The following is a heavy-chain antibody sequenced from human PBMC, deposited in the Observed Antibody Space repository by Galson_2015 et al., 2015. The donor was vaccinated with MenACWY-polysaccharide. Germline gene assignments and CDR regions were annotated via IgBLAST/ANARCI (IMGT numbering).Heavy chain of an antibody. CDR3: AKPFYGGNSYGAFNI. Sequence: SLRLSCAASGFPFSSYAIHWVRQAPGKGLEWVAVISYDGSDKYYADSVKGRFTISRDNPKNTLYLQMNSLRAEDKAVYYCAKPFYGGNSYGAFNIWGQGTMVTVSS. V-gene: IGHV3-30*18. D-gene: IGHD4-23*01. CDR2: ISYDGSDK. CDR1: GFPFSSYA. J-gene: IGHJ3*02.